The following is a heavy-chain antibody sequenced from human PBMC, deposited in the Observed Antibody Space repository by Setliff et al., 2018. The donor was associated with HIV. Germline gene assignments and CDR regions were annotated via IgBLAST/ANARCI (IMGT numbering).Heavy chain of an antibody. CDR3: ARVEYSSSSGAFDI. J-gene: IGHJ3*02. D-gene: IGHD6-13*01. V-gene: IGHV4-59*01. CDR1: GGSISFYY. Sequence: SETLSLTCTVSGGSISFYYWSWIRQPPGKGLEWIGYIYTSGSTNYNPSLKSRVTISVDTPKNQFSLKLSSVTAADTAVYYCARVEYSSSSGAFDIWGQGTMVTVSS. CDR2: IYTSGST.